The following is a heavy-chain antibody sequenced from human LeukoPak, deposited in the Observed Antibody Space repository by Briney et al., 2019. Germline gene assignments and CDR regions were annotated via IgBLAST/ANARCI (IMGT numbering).Heavy chain of an antibody. CDR1: GFTFSSYG. D-gene: IGHD3-22*01. CDR3: ARDPDYYDSMAR. Sequence: PGGSLRLSCAASGFTFSSYGMHWVRQAPGKGLEWVAFIRYDGSNKYYADSVKGRFTISRDNSKNTLYLQMNSLRAEDTAVYYCARDPDYYDSMARWGQGTLVTVSS. J-gene: IGHJ4*02. CDR2: IRYDGSNK. V-gene: IGHV3-30*02.